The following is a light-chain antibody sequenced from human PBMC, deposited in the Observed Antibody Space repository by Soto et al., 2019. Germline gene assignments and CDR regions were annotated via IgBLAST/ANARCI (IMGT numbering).Light chain of an antibody. CDR3: GTWDTSLSAVV. CDR1: SSNIGKNY. V-gene: IGLV1-51*01. Sequence: QSVLTQPPSVSAAPGQKVTISCSGASSNIGKNYVSWYQQLPGAAPKLVIFDTNKRPSGIPDRFSGSKSSTSAALDITALQTGDEADYYCGTWDTSLSAVVFGGGTKLTVL. CDR2: DTN. J-gene: IGLJ2*01.